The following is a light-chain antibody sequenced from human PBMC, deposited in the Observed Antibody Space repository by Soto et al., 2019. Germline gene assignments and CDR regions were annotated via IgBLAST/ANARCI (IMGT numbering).Light chain of an antibody. CDR1: QSVSSSY. Sequence: EIVLTQSPGTLSLSPGERATLSCRASQSVSSSYLAWYQQKPGQAPRLLIYGASSRTTGIPDSFSGSGSGTDFTLTISRLEREDVAVYYCQQYGSSPYTFGQGTKLEIK. CDR3: QQYGSSPYT. CDR2: GAS. V-gene: IGKV3-20*01. J-gene: IGKJ2*01.